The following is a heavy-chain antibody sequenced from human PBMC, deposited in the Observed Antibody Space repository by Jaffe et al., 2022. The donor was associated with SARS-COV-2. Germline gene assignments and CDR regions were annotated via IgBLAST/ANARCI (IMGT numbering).Heavy chain of an antibody. CDR2: IYYSGST. Sequence: QLQLQESGPGLVKPSETLSLTCTVSGGSISSSSYYWGWIRQPPGKGLEWIGSIYYSGSTYYNPSLKSRVTISVDTSKNQFSLKLSSVTAADTAVYYCARRGPVNLRGYYGSGSYYPFGAFDIWGQGTMVTVSS. D-gene: IGHD3-10*01. CDR1: GGSISSSSYY. J-gene: IGHJ3*02. CDR3: ARRGPVNLRGYYGSGSYYPFGAFDI. V-gene: IGHV4-39*01.